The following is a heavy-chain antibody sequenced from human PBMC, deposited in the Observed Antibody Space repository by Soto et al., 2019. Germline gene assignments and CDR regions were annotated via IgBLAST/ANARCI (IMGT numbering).Heavy chain of an antibody. D-gene: IGHD6-25*01. CDR1: GYTFTSYG. CDR2: ISAYNGNT. V-gene: IGHV1-18*01. CDR3: ARDPPAAAGYNFFDY. J-gene: IGHJ4*02. Sequence: ASVKVSCKASGYTFTSYGISWVRQAPGQGLEWMGWISAYNGNTNYAQKLQGRVTMTTDTSTSTAYMELRSLRSDDTAVYYCARDPPAAAGYNFFDYWGQGTLVTVSS.